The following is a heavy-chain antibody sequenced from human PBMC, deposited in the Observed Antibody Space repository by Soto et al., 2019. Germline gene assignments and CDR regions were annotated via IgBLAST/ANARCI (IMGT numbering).Heavy chain of an antibody. J-gene: IGHJ4*02. CDR3: AKERNTGRDYFDY. Sequence: QVQLVESGGGVVQPGRSLRLSCAASGFTFSSYGMHWVRQAPGKGLEWVAVISYDGSNKYYADSVKGRFTISRDNSKNMLYLQMNSLRAEDTAVYYCAKERNTGRDYFDYWGQGTLVTVSS. V-gene: IGHV3-30*18. CDR1: GFTFSSYG. CDR2: ISYDGSNK. D-gene: IGHD3-10*01.